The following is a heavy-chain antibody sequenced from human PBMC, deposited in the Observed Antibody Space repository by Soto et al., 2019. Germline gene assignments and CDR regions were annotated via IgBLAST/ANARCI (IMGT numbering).Heavy chain of an antibody. CDR1: GGSISSSSYY. D-gene: IGHD4-17*01. J-gene: IGHJ6*02. Sequence: QLQLQESGPGLVKPSETLSLTCTVSGGSISSSSYYWGWIRQPPGKGLEWIGSIYYSGSTYYNPSLKSRVTIAVDTSKNQFSLKRSSVTAADTAVYYCARSLTTVVTMDVWGQGTTGTVSS. CDR3: ARSLTTVVTMDV. V-gene: IGHV4-39*01. CDR2: IYYSGST.